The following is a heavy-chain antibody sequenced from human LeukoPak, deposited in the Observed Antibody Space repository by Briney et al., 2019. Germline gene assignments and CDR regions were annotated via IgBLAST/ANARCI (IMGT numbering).Heavy chain of an antibody. CDR1: GGSISGYY. CDR3: ASGFGWGSYTLDY. D-gene: IGHD3-16*01. J-gene: IGHJ4*02. V-gene: IGHV4-34*01. Sequence: PSETLSLTCTVSGGSISGYYWSWIRQPPGKGLEWIGEINHSGSTNYNPSLKSRVTISVDTSKNQFSLKLSSVTAADTAVYYCASGFGWGSYTLDYWGQGTLVTVSS. CDR2: INHSGST.